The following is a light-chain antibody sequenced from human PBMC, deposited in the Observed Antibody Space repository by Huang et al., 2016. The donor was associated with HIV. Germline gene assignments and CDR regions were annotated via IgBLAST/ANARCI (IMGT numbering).Light chain of an antibody. Sequence: EVVMTQSPAILSVSPGERATLSCRASQRVTNNLAWYQQKPGQAPRLLIYSASTRATGIPARLSGSGSGTEFTLTISSLQSEEFAVYYCQHYNNWPWWTFGQGTKVEIK. CDR2: SAS. CDR1: QRVTNN. J-gene: IGKJ1*01. V-gene: IGKV3-15*01. CDR3: QHYNNWPWWT.